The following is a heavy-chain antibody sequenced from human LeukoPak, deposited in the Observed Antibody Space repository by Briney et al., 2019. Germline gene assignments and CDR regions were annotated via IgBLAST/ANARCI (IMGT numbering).Heavy chain of an antibody. CDR1: GYTFTGCY. J-gene: IGHJ4*02. D-gene: IGHD5-24*01. V-gene: IGHV1-2*02. CDR2: INPNSGGT. Sequence: GASVKVSCKASGYTFTGCYMHWVRQAPGQGLEWMGWINPNSGGTNYAQKFQGRVTMTRDTSISTAYMELSRLRSDDTAVYYCARGEVATMYPLDYWGQGTLVTVSS. CDR3: ARGEVATMYPLDY.